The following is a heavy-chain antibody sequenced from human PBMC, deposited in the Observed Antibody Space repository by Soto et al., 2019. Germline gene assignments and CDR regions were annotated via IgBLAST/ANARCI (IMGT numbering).Heavy chain of an antibody. J-gene: IGHJ6*02. CDR1: GFTFRNNG. Sequence: QVQLVESGGGVVQPGRSLRVSCEASGFTFRNNGMHWVRQVPGKGLEWVAVISYDGNNKYYADSVKGRFTISRDISKNTAYLQMNNLRTEDTAMYYCAKGGSGNYLTYYYYYGMDVWGLGTTVTVSS. CDR2: ISYDGNNK. CDR3: AKGGSGNYLTYYYYYGMDV. D-gene: IGHD3-22*01. V-gene: IGHV3-30*18.